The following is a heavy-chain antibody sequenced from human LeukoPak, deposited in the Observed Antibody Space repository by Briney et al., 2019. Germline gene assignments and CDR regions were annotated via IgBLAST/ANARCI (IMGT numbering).Heavy chain of an antibody. CDR2: ISGSGVNT. V-gene: IGHV3-23*01. CDR1: GFTFSSYA. CDR3: ASRAIAVANA. D-gene: IGHD6-19*01. J-gene: IGHJ4*02. Sequence: GGPLRLSCAASGFTFSSYALSWVRQAPGKGLEWVSAISGSGVNTYYADSVKGRFTISRDNSKNTLYLQMNSLRAEDTAVYYCASRAIAVANARGQGTLVTVSS.